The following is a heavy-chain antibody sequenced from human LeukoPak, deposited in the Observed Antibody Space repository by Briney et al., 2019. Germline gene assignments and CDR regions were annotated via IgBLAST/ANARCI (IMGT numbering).Heavy chain of an antibody. J-gene: IGHJ6*03. Sequence: PSETLSLTCAVYGGSFSGYYWSWIRQPPGKGLEWIGEINHSGSTNYNPSLKSRVTISVDTSKNQFSLKLSSVTAADTAVYYCARRTTTVRGVTTLYYYYYYMDVWGKGTTVTISS. V-gene: IGHV4-34*01. CDR1: GGSFSGYY. D-gene: IGHD3-10*01. CDR3: ARRTTTVRGVTTLYYYYYYMDV. CDR2: INHSGST.